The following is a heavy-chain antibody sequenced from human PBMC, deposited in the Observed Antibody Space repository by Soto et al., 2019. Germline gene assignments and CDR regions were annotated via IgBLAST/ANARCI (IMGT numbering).Heavy chain of an antibody. D-gene: IGHD4-17*01. CDR3: ARLPSVRLHYFDY. J-gene: IGHJ4*02. V-gene: IGHV4-39*01. Sequence: QLQLQESGPGLVKPSETLSLTCTVSGGSISSSSYYWGWIRQPPGKGLEWIGSIYYSGSTYYNPSLKSRVTISVDTSKNQFSLKLSSVTAADTAVYYCARLPSVRLHYFDYWGQGTLVTVSS. CDR1: GGSISSSSYY. CDR2: IYYSGST.